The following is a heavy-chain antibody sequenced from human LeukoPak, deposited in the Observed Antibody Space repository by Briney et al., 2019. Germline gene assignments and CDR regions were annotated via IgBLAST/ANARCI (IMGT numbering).Heavy chain of an antibody. D-gene: IGHD1-1*01. CDR1: GFTFSLYS. J-gene: IGHJ3*02. Sequence: GRSLRLSCAASGFTFSLYSITWVRQAPGKGLEWVSYISSTSRTIYYADSVKGRFTISRDNAKNSLYLQMNSLRDDDTAVYYCARIGASNTGAFDIWGQGTMVTVSS. CDR2: ISSTSRTI. V-gene: IGHV3-48*02. CDR3: ARIGASNTGAFDI.